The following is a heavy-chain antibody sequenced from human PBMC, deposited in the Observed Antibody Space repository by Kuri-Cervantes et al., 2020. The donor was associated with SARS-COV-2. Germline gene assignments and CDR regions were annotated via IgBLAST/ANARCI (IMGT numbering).Heavy chain of an antibody. V-gene: IGHV3-30*18. Sequence: GGSLRLSCAASGFTFSRFGMHWVRQLPGKGLESAAVVSSDGVNQSYGESVKGRFTVSRDNSNNMLYLQMSSLSADDTAVYYCAKTRLQYSGKYALDSWGQGTLVTVSS. CDR2: VSSDGVNQ. CDR1: GFTFSRFG. CDR3: AKTRLQYSGKYALDS. D-gene: IGHD5-12*01. J-gene: IGHJ4*02.